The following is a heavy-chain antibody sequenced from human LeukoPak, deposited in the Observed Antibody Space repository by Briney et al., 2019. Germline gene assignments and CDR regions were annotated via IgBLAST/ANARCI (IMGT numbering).Heavy chain of an antibody. CDR1: GYTFTGYY. V-gene: IGHV1-2*02. CDR3: ASIPDPVEHGFDP. Sequence: GASVKVSCKASGYTFTGYYMHWVRQAPGQGLEWMGWINPNSGGTNYAQKLQGRVTMTTDTSTSTAYMELRSLRSDDTAVYYCASIPDPVEHGFDPWGQGTLVTVSS. J-gene: IGHJ5*02. CDR2: INPNSGGT. D-gene: IGHD5-24*01.